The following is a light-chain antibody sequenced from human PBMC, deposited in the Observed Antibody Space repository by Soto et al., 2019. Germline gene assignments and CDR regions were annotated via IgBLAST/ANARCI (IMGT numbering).Light chain of an antibody. CDR2: DAS. CDR3: QQRSNWPWT. V-gene: IGKV3-11*01. Sequence: EIVLRQSPATLSLSPGERATLSCRASQSVSSYLAWYQQKPGQAPSLLIYDASNRATGIPARFSGSGSGTDFTLTISSLEPEDFAVYYCQQRSNWPWTFGQGTKVEIK. CDR1: QSVSSY. J-gene: IGKJ1*01.